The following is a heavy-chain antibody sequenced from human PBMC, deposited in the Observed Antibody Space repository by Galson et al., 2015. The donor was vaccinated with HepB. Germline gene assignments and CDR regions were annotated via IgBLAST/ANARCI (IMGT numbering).Heavy chain of an antibody. CDR1: GDSVSSDTAA. CDR2: TYYRSKWYN. CDR3: ARNPLEGTVFDS. D-gene: IGHD1-14*01. V-gene: IGHV6-1*01. Sequence: CAISGDSVSSDTAAWNWIRQSPSRGLEWLGRTYYRSKWYNDYAVSVEGRITVNPDTSKNQFSLQLNSVTPEDTAVYYCARNPLEGTVFDSWGQGTLVTVSS. J-gene: IGHJ4*02.